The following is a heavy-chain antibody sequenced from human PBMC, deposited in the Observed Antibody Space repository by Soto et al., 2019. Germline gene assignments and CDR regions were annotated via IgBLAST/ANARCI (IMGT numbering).Heavy chain of an antibody. CDR1: GYTFTSYG. J-gene: IGHJ4*02. CDR3: ATRSPEFDY. CDR2: ISTDKGKT. Sequence: QVQLVQSGPEVEKPGASVKVSCKTSGYTFTSYGISWVRQAPGQGLEWMGWISTDKGKTNYAQKFQGRVTMTTDTSTSTAYMELRSLTSDDTAVYYCATRSPEFDYWGQGTLVTVS. V-gene: IGHV1-18*01.